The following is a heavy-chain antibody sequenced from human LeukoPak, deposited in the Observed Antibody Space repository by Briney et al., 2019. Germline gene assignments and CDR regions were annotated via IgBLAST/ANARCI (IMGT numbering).Heavy chain of an antibody. Sequence: GGSLRLSCAASGFTFSSYAMSWVRQAPGKGLEWVSGISTSGGSTSYADSVKGRFTISRDNPRNTLYMQMNSLRDEDTAVYYCAIMHRYYDGSGYWVQWGRGTQVTVSS. CDR1: GFTFSSYA. CDR3: AIMHRYYDGSGYWVQ. J-gene: IGHJ4*02. V-gene: IGHV3-23*01. CDR2: ISTSGGST. D-gene: IGHD3-22*01.